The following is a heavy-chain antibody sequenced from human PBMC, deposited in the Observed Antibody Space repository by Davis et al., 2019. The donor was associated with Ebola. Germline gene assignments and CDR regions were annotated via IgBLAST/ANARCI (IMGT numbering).Heavy chain of an antibody. CDR1: GDSITSSY. CDR2: HYYIAVT. CDR3: ARRSAYNSDILTGYSTGNWFDP. V-gene: IGHV4-59*08. J-gene: IGHJ5*02. Sequence: SETLSLTCTVSGDSITSSYWTWIRQPPAKVLEWLGYHYYIAVTFYNPSLKSRVTISVDTSKNQFSLKLGSVTAADTAVYYCARRSAYNSDILTGYSTGNWFDPWGQGTLVTVSS. D-gene: IGHD3-9*01.